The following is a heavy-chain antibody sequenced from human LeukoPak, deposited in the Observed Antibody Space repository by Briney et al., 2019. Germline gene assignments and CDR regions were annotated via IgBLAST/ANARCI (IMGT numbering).Heavy chain of an antibody. CDR1: GGSIRSYY. D-gene: IGHD5-24*01. Sequence: KPSETLSPTCTVSGGSIRSYYWGWARQPPGKGLEWIGYIYNTGSTNYNPSLKSRVTTSADTSKNQFSLQLSSVTAADTAVYYCARAGEVRDGYKGAFDYWGQGTRVSVSS. V-gene: IGHV4-59*01. CDR3: ARAGEVRDGYKGAFDY. J-gene: IGHJ4*02. CDR2: IYNTGST.